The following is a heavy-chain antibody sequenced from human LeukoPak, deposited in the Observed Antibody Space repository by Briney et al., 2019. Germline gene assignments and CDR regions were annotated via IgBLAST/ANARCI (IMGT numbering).Heavy chain of an antibody. CDR3: ARRLRSLEWGPTDY. Sequence: SQTLSLTCTVSGGSISSGDYYWSWIRQPPGKGLEWIGYIYYSGSTYYNPALKSRVTISVDTSKNQFSLKLSSVTAADTAVYYCARRLRSLEWGPTDYWGQGTLVTVSS. J-gene: IGHJ4*02. CDR1: GGSISSGDYY. D-gene: IGHD3-3*01. V-gene: IGHV4-30-4*08. CDR2: IYYSGST.